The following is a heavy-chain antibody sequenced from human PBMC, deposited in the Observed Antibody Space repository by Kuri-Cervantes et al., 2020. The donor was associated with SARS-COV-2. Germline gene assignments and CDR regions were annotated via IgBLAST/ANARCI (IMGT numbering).Heavy chain of an antibody. CDR2: ISSSSSQR. V-gene: IGHV3-21*01. CDR1: GFTFGTYS. D-gene: IGHD6-13*01. CDR3: AKDRSSSWLWYFDL. J-gene: IGHJ2*01. Sequence: GGSLRLSCAASGFTFGTYSMTWVRQAPGKGLEWVSSISSSSSQRYYVDSVKGRFTISRDNAKNSLYLQMNSLRAEDTAVYYCAKDRSSSWLWYFDLWGRGTLVTVSS.